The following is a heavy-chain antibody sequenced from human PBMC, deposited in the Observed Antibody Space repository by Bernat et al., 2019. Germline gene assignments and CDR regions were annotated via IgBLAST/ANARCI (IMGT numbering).Heavy chain of an antibody. CDR1: GGSISSSHYY. J-gene: IGHJ4*02. D-gene: IGHD4-11*01. V-gene: IGHV4-39*01. CDR2: MYYTGSA. CDR3: ARLSHHYTNFDGHFDY. Sequence: QLQLQESGPGLVKPSETLSLTCTVSGGSISSSHYYWGWIRQPPGKGLEWVVSMYYTGSAYYNPSLRSRVTISVDTSKNQFSLKLTSVTAADTAVYYCARLSHHYTNFDGHFDYWGQGALVTVSS.